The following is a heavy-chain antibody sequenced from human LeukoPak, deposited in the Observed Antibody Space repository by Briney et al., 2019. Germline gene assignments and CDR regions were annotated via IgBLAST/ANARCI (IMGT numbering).Heavy chain of an antibody. CDR1: GGSFSGYY. D-gene: IGHD3-22*01. J-gene: IGHJ4*02. V-gene: IGHV4-34*01. CDR3: ARGLKYYYDSSGYYQN. Sequence: KPSETLSLTCAVYGGSFSGYYWSWIRQPPGKGLEWIGEINHSGSTNYNPSLKSRVTISVDTSKNQLSLKLSSVTAADTAVYYCARGLKYYYDSSGYYQNWGQGTRVTVSS. CDR2: INHSGST.